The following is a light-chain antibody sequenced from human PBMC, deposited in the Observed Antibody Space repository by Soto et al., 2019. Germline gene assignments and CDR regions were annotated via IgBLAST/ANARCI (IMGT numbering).Light chain of an antibody. CDR2: AAS. J-gene: IGKJ1*01. CDR1: QGIRND. CDR3: QQSYRSPPT. Sequence: DIQLTPSPSFLSASVVDRVTITCLASQGIRNDLGWYQQKPGKAPKLLIYAASSLQGGVPSRFSGSGSGTDFTLTISSLQPEDFATYYCQQSYRSPPTFGQGTKVDIK. V-gene: IGKV1-39*01.